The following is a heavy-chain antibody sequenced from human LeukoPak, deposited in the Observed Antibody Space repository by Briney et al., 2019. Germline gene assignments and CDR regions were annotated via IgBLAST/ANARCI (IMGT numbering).Heavy chain of an antibody. J-gene: IGHJ4*02. Sequence: SVKVSCKASGGTLSTHAISWLRQAPGQGLEWMGGIIPIFPTPNYAQRFQGRVTITTDGSTSTAYMELSSLTSDDTAVYYCARDLDYWGQGTLVTVSS. CDR1: GGTLSTHA. CDR2: IIPIFPTP. V-gene: IGHV1-69*05. CDR3: ARDLDY.